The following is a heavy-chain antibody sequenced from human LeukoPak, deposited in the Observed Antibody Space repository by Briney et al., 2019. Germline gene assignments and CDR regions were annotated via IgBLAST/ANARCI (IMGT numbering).Heavy chain of an antibody. CDR1: GFTFSDYG. CDR3: ARDHGDYCLDY. V-gene: IGHV3-21*01. J-gene: IGHJ4*02. D-gene: IGHD4-17*01. Sequence: GGSLRLSCAASGFTFSDYGMQWVRQAPGKGLEWVSSISSSSSYIYYADSVKGRFTISRDNAKNSLYLQMNSLRAEDTAVYYCARDHGDYCLDYWGQGTLVTVSS. CDR2: ISSSSSYI.